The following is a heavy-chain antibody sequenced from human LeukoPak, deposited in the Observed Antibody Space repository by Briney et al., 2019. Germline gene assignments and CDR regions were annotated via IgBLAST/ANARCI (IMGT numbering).Heavy chain of an antibody. J-gene: IGHJ4*02. Sequence: ASVKVSCKASGYTFTSYYLHWVRQAPGQGPEWMGMMNPSGGSTNYAQKFQGRVTMTRDTSTSTVYMELSSLRSEDTAIYYCARVPSYCSGTNCYFDSWGQGTLVTVSS. CDR1: GYTFTSYY. CDR3: ARVPSYCSGTNCYFDS. D-gene: IGHD2-2*01. CDR2: MNPSGGST. V-gene: IGHV1-46*01.